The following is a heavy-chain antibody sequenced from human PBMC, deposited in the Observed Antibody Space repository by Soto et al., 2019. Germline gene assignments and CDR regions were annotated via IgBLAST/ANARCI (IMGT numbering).Heavy chain of an antibody. Sequence: ASVKVSCKASGYTFTSYGISWVRQAPGQGLEWMGWISAYNGNTNYAQKLQGRVTMTTDTSTSTAYMELRSLRSDDTAVYYCAKDLGPPYSNLFSEYFQHWGQGTLVTVSS. CDR1: GYTFTSYG. CDR3: AKDLGPPYSNLFSEYFQH. V-gene: IGHV1-18*01. J-gene: IGHJ1*01. D-gene: IGHD6-13*01. CDR2: ISAYNGNT.